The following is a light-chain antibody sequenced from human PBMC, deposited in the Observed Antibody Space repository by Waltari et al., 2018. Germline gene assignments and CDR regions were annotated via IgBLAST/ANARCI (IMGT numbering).Light chain of an antibody. Sequence: DIRMTQSPSSVSASVGDRVTITCRASQDIRTWLAWYQQKPGKAPRLLIYHASGLQSGVRSRFSGSGSGTDFTLTISSLQPEDFATYSCQQSGTFPPTFGPGTKVEI. V-gene: IGKV1-12*01. CDR1: QDIRTW. CDR2: HAS. CDR3: QQSGTFPPT. J-gene: IGKJ1*01.